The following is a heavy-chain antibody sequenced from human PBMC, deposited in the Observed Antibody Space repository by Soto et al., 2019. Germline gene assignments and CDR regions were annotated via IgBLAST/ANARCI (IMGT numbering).Heavy chain of an antibody. Sequence: QVQLVESGGGVVQPGRSLRVSCAASGFTFSDYGIYWVRQAPGKGLEWVALISYDGNNREYGDSVKGRFTISRDTSKTTLYLQMTRLRVQDTTVYYCTFGDNSFDYWGQGTLVTVSS. CDR3: TFGDNSFDY. J-gene: IGHJ4*02. V-gene: IGHV3-30*03. CDR1: GFTFSDYG. D-gene: IGHD1-20*01. CDR2: ISYDGNNR.